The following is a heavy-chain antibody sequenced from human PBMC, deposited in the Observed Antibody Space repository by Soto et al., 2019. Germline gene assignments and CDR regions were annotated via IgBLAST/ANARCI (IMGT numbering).Heavy chain of an antibody. V-gene: IGHV4-59*01. CDR3: ARSDYGDPIDY. CDR1: GGSISSYY. D-gene: IGHD4-17*01. CDR2: IYYSGST. J-gene: IGHJ4*02. Sequence: QSQTLSLTCTVSGGSISSYYWSWIRQPPGKGLEWIGYIYYSGSTNYNPSLKSRVTISVDTSKNQFSLKLSSVTAADTAVYYCARSDYGDPIDYWGQGTLVTVSS.